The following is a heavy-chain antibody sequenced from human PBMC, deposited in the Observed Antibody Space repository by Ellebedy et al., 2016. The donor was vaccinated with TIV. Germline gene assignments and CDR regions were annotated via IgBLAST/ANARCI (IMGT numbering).Heavy chain of an antibody. CDR1: GYTFTSYG. J-gene: IGHJ4*02. V-gene: IGHV1-46*01. D-gene: IGHD1-26*01. CDR2: INPSGGST. CDR3: ARRRLGVNDY. Sequence: ASVKVSCKASGYTFTSYGISWVRQAPGQGLEWMGVINPSGGSTDYAQKFQGRVTMTRDTSTSTVYMELSSLRSEDTAVYYCARRRLGVNDYWGQGTLVTVSS.